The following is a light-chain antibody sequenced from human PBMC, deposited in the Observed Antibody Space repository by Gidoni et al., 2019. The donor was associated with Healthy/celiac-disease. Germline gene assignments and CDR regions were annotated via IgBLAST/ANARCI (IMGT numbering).Light chain of an antibody. CDR1: QSISSY. J-gene: IGKJ4*01. CDR3: QQSDSTRALT. V-gene: IGKV1-39*01. CDR2: AAS. Sequence: DIQMTQSPSSLSASVGDRVTITCRASQSISSYLNWYQQKPGKAPKLLIYAASSLQSGVPARFSGSGSGTEFTLTISSLQPEDCATYYCQQSDSTRALTFGGXTKVEIK.